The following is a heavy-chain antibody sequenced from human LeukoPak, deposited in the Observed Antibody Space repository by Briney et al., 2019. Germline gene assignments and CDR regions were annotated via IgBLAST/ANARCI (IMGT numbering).Heavy chain of an antibody. J-gene: IGHJ2*01. V-gene: IGHV1-2*06. CDR3: ARDDWGDYWYFDL. CDR2: INPNSGGT. Sequence: ASVKVSCKASGYTFTGYYMHWVRQAPGEGLEWMGRINPNSGGTNYAQKFQGRFTMTRDTSISTAYMELSRLRSDDTAVYYCARDDWGDYWYFDLWGRGTLVTVSS. CDR1: GYTFTGYY. D-gene: IGHD3-9*01.